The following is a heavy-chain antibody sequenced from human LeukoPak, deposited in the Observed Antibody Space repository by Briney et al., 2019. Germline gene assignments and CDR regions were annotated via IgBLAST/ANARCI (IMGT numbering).Heavy chain of an antibody. D-gene: IGHD6-6*01. J-gene: IGHJ1*01. V-gene: IGHV4-59*01. CDR3: ARGGAARLHFQN. Sequence: SETLSLTCTVSGGSISSYYWSWIRQPPGKGLEWIGYIYYSGSTNYNPSLKSRVTISVDTSKNQFSLNLNSVTAAVTAVYYCARGGAARLHFQNWGQGTLVTVSS. CDR1: GGSISSYY. CDR2: IYYSGST.